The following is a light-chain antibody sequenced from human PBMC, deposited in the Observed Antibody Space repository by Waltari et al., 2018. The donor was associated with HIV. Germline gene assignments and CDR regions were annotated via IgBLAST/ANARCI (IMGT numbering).Light chain of an antibody. CDR1: SSNIGNNS. J-gene: IGLJ2*01. V-gene: IGLV1-51*01. CDR3: GTWDSSLSTSV. CDR2: DNN. Sequence: QSVLTQPPSVSATPGQKVTISCSGSSSNIGNNSVSWYQQVPGTAPKLLIYDNNKRPSGMPDRFSGSKSGTSATLGVTGLQTGDEADYYCGTWDSSLSTSVFGGGTKLTVL.